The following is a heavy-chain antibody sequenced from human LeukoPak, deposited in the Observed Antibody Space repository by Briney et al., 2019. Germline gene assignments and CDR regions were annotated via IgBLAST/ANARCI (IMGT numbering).Heavy chain of an antibody. V-gene: IGHV3-48*02. J-gene: IGHJ4*02. CDR3: ARARASGRSGFDY. Sequence: PGGSLRLSCVASGLTVSSYSMNWVRQAPGKGLEWVSYISSSSSTIYYADSVKGRFTISRDNAKNSLDPQVNSLRDEDTAVYYCARARASGRSGFDYWGQGTLVTVSS. CDR2: ISSSSSTI. CDR1: GLTVSSYS. D-gene: IGHD2-15*01.